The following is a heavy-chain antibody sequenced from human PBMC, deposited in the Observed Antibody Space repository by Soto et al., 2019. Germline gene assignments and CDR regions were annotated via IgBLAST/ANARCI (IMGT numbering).Heavy chain of an antibody. CDR2: ISSNGGST. CDR3: VKRYTVMVFTWFDP. CDR1: GVTFSSFD. V-gene: IGHV3-64D*06. D-gene: IGHD5-18*01. Sequence: GGSLRLSCSASGVTFSSFDMHWVRQAPGKGLEYVSAISSNGGSTYYADSVKGRFTISRDNSKNTVYLQMTSLRAEDTAIYYCVKRYTVMVFTWFDPWGQGTMVTVYS. J-gene: IGHJ5*02.